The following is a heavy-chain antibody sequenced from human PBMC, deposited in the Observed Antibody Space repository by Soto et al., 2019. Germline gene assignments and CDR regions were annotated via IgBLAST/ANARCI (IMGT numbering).Heavy chain of an antibody. CDR3: AREKGEMATIRDAFDI. J-gene: IGHJ3*02. V-gene: IGHV3-21*01. D-gene: IGHD2-8*01. CDR1: GFTFSSYS. CDR2: ISSSSSYI. Sequence: GGSLRLSCAASGFTFSSYSMNWVRQAPGKGLEWVSSISSSSSYIYYADSVKGRLTIYRDNAKNSLYLQMNSLRAEDTVVYYCAREKGEMATIRDAFDIWGQGTMVTVSS.